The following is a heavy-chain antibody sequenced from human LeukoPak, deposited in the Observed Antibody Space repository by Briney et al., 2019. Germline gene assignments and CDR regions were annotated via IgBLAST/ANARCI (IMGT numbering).Heavy chain of an antibody. CDR1: GGSFSGYY. D-gene: IGHD4-17*01. CDR2: INHSGSA. Sequence: SETLSLTCAVSGGSFSGYYWTWIRQPPGKGLEWIGEINHSGSANYNPSLKSRVTISLDTSKNQFSLKSSSVTAADTAVYYCARGQGTVTTHWGQGTLVTVSS. CDR3: ARGQGTVTTH. J-gene: IGHJ4*02. V-gene: IGHV4-34*01.